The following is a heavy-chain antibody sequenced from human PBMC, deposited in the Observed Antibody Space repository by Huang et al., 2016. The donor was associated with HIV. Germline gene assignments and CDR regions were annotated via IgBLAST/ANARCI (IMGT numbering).Heavy chain of an antibody. D-gene: IGHD1-26*01. J-gene: IGHJ4*02. CDR1: GGSMSSSSYY. V-gene: IGHV4-39*01. Sequence: QLQLQESGPGLVKTSETLSLTCTVSGGSMSSSSYYWGWIRQPPGKGLEWIGSRYNSGSTYHNPSLKSRVTISVDTSKNQFSLKLSSVTAADTAVYYCAPYSGSYPYYFDCWGQGTLVTVSS. CDR3: APYSGSYPYYFDC. CDR2: RYNSGST.